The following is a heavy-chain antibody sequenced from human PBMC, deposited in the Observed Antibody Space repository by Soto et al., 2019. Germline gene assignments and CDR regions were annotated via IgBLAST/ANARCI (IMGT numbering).Heavy chain of an antibody. CDR3: VRRAITATTSRGSFDI. Sequence: EVQLLESGGGLVQPGGSLRLSCAASGFSFTNYDMNWDRQTPGKGLEWVSTISGSGDSTYYTDSVKGRFTISRDNYKSTLFLQMNSLRADDTAVYYCVRRAITATTSRGSFDIWGQRTMVTVSS. V-gene: IGHV3-23*01. J-gene: IGHJ3*02. CDR2: ISGSGDST. CDR1: GFSFTNYD. D-gene: IGHD1-20*01.